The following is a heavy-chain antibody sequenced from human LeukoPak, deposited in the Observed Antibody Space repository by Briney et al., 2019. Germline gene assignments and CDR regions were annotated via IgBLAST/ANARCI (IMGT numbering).Heavy chain of an antibody. V-gene: IGHV3-48*03. D-gene: IGHD4-17*01. CDR2: ISSSGTTI. Sequence: PGGSLRLSCAASGFTFSSYEMNWVRQAPGKGLEWVSYISSSGTTIYYANSVKGRFTISGDNAKNSLYLQMNSLRGEDTAVYYCARGGGDNEVTLDYWGQGTLVTVSS. CDR1: GFTFSSYE. CDR3: ARGGGDNEVTLDY. J-gene: IGHJ4*02.